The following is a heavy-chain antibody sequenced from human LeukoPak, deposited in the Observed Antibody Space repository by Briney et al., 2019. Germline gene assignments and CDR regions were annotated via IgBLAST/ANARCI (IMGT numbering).Heavy chain of an antibody. D-gene: IGHD2-2*01. CDR2: ISGSGGST. J-gene: IGHJ4*02. CDR3: AKAGCSSTSCYEDY. CDR1: GLTFSSYA. V-gene: IGHV3-23*01. Sequence: PGGSLRLSCAASGLTFSSYAMSWVRQAPGKGLEWVSAISGSGGSTYYADSVKGRFTISRDNSKNTLYLQMNSLRAEDTAVYYCAKAGCSSTSCYEDYWGQGTLVTVSS.